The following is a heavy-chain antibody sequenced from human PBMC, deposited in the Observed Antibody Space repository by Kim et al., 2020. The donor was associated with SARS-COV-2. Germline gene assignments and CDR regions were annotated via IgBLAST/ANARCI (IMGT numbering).Heavy chain of an antibody. D-gene: IGHD1-26*01. Sequence: PSLKSRLTISVDTSEDQFSLRLSSVTAADTAVYYCARWGRIVGATRWFDPWGQGTLVTVSS. V-gene: IGHV4-59*01. J-gene: IGHJ5*02. CDR3: ARWGRIVGATRWFDP.